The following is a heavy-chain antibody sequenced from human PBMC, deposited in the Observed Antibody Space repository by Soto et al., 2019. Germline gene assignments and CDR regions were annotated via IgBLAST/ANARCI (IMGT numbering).Heavy chain of an antibody. Sequence: XGSLRLSCAVSGFTFNNYWMTWVRQAPGKGLEWVATIKGDGSEKYYGDSLRGRCTISRDNAENSLYLQMNSLRVEDTAIYYCVRARVDYWGQGPLVTVSS. CDR1: GFTFNNYW. V-gene: IGHV3-7*04. CDR3: VRARVDY. J-gene: IGHJ4*02. CDR2: IKGDGSEK.